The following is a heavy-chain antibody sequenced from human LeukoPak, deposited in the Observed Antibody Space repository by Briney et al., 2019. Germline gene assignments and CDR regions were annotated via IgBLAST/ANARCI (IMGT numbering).Heavy chain of an antibody. CDR2: IGTASDT. Sequence: GRSLRLSCAASGFTFSSFDMHWVRHPTRQGLEWVSTIGTASDTYYPGSVEGRFTLSRDNAKNSLYLQMNSLTAGDTAVYYCARGPPRGKYYYMDVWGKGTTVTVSS. V-gene: IGHV3-13*01. CDR1: GFTFSSFD. D-gene: IGHD1-1*01. CDR3: ARGPPRGKYYYMDV. J-gene: IGHJ6*03.